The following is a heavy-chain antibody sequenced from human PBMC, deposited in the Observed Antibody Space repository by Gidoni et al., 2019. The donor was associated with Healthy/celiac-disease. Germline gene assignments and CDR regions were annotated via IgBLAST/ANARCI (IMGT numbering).Heavy chain of an antibody. J-gene: IGHJ6*02. CDR1: GGSIRSYS. D-gene: IGHD6-19*01. CDR3: ARDPGYSSGWPYYYYYGMDV. CDR2: IYTSGST. V-gene: IGHV4-4*07. Sequence: QVQLQESGPGLVTPSETLSLTCTVSGGSIRSYSWSWIRQPAGKGLEWIGRIYTSGSTNYNPSLKSRVTMSVDTSKNQFSLKLSSVTAADTAVYYCARDPGYSSGWPYYYYYGMDVWGQGTTVTVSS.